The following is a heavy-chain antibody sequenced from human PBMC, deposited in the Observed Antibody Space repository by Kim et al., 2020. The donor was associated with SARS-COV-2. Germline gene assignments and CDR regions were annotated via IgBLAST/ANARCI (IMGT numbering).Heavy chain of an antibody. Sequence: GESLKISCKGSGYSFTSYWIGWVRQMPGKGLEWMGIIYPGDSDTRYSPSFQGQVTISADKSISTAYLQWSSLKASDTAMYYCARIFYGSGSYPNWFDPWGQGTLVTVSS. CDR1: GYSFTSYW. CDR3: ARIFYGSGSYPNWFDP. J-gene: IGHJ5*02. CDR2: IYPGDSDT. V-gene: IGHV5-51*01. D-gene: IGHD3-10*01.